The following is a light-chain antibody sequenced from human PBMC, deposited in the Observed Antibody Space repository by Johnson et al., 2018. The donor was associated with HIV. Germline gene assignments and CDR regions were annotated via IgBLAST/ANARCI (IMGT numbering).Light chain of an antibody. V-gene: IGLV1-51*01. CDR1: SSNIGNNY. J-gene: IGLJ1*01. Sequence: QSVLTQPPSVSAAPGQKVTISCSGSSSNIGNNYVSWYQQLPGTAPKLLIFDNDKRPSGIPDRFSGSKPGTSATLGITGLQTGDEADYYCGTWDSSLSAVYVFGTGTKVTGL. CDR2: DND. CDR3: GTWDSSLSAVYV.